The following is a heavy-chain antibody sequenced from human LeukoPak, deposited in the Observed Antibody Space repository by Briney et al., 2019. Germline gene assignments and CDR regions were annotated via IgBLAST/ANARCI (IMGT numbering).Heavy chain of an antibody. CDR2: INPSGGST. D-gene: IGHD1-26*01. J-gene: IGHJ6*03. CDR1: GYTFTSYY. Sequence: ASVNVSCKASGYTFTSYYMHWVRQAPGQGLEWMGIINPSGGSTSYAQKFQGRVTMTRDTSTSTVYMELSSLRSEDTAVYYCARGGSSLMYYYYMDVWGKGTTVTVSS. CDR3: ARGGSSLMYYYYMDV. V-gene: IGHV1-46*01.